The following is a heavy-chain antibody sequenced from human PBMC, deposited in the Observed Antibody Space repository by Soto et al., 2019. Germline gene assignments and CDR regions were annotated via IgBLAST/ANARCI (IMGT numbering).Heavy chain of an antibody. Sequence: ASVKVSCKASGYTFDKYAIHWVRQAPGQRLEWIGWINVYTGDTKYTQTVQDRVTITTDTSAPTVYMELCSLTSDDTAVYFCARAGDSSSWADYCAQGTPVTVSS. CDR3: ARAGDSSSWADY. D-gene: IGHD6-13*01. J-gene: IGHJ4*02. CDR2: INVYTGDT. V-gene: IGHV1-3*01. CDR1: GYTFDKYA.